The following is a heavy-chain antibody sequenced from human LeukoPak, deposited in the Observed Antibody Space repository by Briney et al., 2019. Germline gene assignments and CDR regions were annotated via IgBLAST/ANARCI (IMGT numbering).Heavy chain of an antibody. CDR3: ARGMDSSGWGWGYYYMDV. J-gene: IGHJ6*03. CDR1: GYTFTSYA. Sequence: GASVKVSCKASGYTFTSYAMHGVRQAPGQRLEWMGWINAGNGNTKYSQEFQGRVTITRDTSASTAYMELSSLRSEDMAVYYCARGMDSSGWGWGYYYMDVWGKGTTVTVSS. V-gene: IGHV1-3*03. CDR2: INAGNGNT. D-gene: IGHD6-19*01.